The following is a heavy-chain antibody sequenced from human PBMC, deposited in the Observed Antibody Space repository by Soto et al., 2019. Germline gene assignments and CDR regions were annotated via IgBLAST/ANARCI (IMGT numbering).Heavy chain of an antibody. CDR2: ISSSGAGT. CDR3: DRVRVAAAGGYFDY. CDR1: GFTFTSYA. V-gene: IGHV3-23*01. Sequence: EVQLLESGGGLVQPGGSLRLSCAASGFTFTSYAISWVRQAPGKGLEWVSSISSSGAGTYYADSVKGRFTISRDNSKATVFLQMNSLSAEDTAVYYCDRVRVAAAGGYFDYWGQGIQVTVSS. J-gene: IGHJ4*02. D-gene: IGHD6-13*01.